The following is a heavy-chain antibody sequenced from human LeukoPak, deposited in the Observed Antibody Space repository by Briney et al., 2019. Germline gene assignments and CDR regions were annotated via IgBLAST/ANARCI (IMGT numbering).Heavy chain of an antibody. J-gene: IGHJ5*02. CDR1: GYTFTSYG. Sequence: ASVKVSSKASGYTFTSYGISWVRQAPGQGLEWMGWISAYNGNTNYAQKLQGRVTMTTDTSTSTAYMELRSLRSDDTAVYYCARDRALYDSSGYYSAWGQGTLVTVSS. CDR2: ISAYNGNT. CDR3: ARDRALYDSSGYYSA. D-gene: IGHD3-22*01. V-gene: IGHV1-18*01.